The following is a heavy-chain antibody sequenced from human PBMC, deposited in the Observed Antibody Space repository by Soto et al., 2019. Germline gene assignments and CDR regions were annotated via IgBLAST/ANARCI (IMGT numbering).Heavy chain of an antibody. CDR2: ISYDGSNK. D-gene: IGHD6-19*01. J-gene: IGHJ6*02. CDR1: GFTFSSYC. Sequence: GGSLRLSCAASGFTFSSYCMLWVSQAPGKGLEWVAVISYDGSNKYYADSVKGRFTISRDNSKNTLYLQMNSLRVEDTAVYYCAKDGSHLAVAGTSPTSYFYGLAVWGQGTTVTVSS. V-gene: IGHV3-30*18. CDR3: AKDGSHLAVAGTSPTSYFYGLAV.